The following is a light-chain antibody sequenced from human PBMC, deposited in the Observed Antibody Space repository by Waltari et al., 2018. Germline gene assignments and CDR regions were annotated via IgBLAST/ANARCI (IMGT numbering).Light chain of an antibody. Sequence: QSALTQPPSASGSPGQSVTISCTGTSSDVGGYNYVSWYQQHPGKAPKLMIYDVNKRPSGVPDRFSGSKSGHTASLTVSGLQTEDEADYYCSSYAGSNNLGVFGGGTKLTVL. CDR2: DVN. CDR1: SSDVGGYNY. V-gene: IGLV2-8*01. CDR3: SSYAGSNNLGV. J-gene: IGLJ2*01.